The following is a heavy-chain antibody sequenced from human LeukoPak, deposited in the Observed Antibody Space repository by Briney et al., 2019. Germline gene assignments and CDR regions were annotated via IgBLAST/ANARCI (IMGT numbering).Heavy chain of an antibody. V-gene: IGHV4-59*01. CDR1: SASIISYY. D-gene: IGHD2-21*01. J-gene: IGHJ3*02. CDR3: ARGLPGYSGGDDAFDI. Sequence: SETLSLTCTVSSASIISYYWTWVRQPPGKGLEWIGYIHYTGSTNYNPSFKSRLTISVDTSTNQFSLRLNFVAAADTAVYYCARGLPGYSGGDDAFDIWGPGIQVIVSS. CDR2: IHYTGST.